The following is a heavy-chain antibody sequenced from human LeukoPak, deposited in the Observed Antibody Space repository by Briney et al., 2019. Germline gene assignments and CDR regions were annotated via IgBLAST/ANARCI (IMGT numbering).Heavy chain of an antibody. CDR1: GFSFSTYG. V-gene: IGHV3-30*02. CDR2: IRYDGNNK. J-gene: IGHJ4*02. CDR3: ARESGDDFWSGYRDY. Sequence: GGFLRLSCAASGFSFSTYGMHWVRQAPGKGLEWVAFIRYDGNNKQYADSVKGRFTISRDNSKNTLYLQMYSLRAEDTALYYCARESGDDFWSGYRDYWGQGTLVTVSS. D-gene: IGHD3-3*01.